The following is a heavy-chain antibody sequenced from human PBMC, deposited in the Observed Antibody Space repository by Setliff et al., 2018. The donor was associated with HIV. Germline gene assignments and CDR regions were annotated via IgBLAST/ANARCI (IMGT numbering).Heavy chain of an antibody. CDR1: GFTFSNSW. CDR2: INTDGSSA. V-gene: IGHV3-74*03. D-gene: IGHD6-13*01. J-gene: IGHJ4*02. Sequence: GGSLRLSCAASGFTFSNSWMHWVRQAPGKGLVWVSRINTDGSSATYADSVKGRFTISRDNAKSTMYLQMNSLRVEDAAVYYCAKDLHVAAADYWGQGTLVTVSS. CDR3: AKDLHVAAADY.